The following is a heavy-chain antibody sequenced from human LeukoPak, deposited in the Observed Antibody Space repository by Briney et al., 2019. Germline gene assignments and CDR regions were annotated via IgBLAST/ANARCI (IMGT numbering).Heavy chain of an antibody. CDR1: GGSFSGYY. V-gene: IGHV4-34*01. CDR2: INHSGST. D-gene: IGHD3-10*01. Sequence: PSETLSLTCAVYGGSFSGYYWSWIRQPPGKGLEWIGEINHSGSTNYNPSLKSRVTISVDTSKNQFSLKLSSVTAADTAVYYCARGRRVWFGELFPGPPGLFDYWGQGTLVTVSS. J-gene: IGHJ4*02. CDR3: ARGRRVWFGELFPGPPGLFDY.